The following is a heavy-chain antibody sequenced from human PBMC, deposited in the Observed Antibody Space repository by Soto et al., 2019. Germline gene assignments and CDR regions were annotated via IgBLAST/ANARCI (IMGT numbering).Heavy chain of an antibody. CDR2: ISAYNGNT. J-gene: IGHJ6*02. V-gene: IGHV1-18*04. CDR3: AREGVVLDAKYYYYGMDV. Sequence: ASVKVSCKASGYTFTSYGISWVRQAPGQGLEWMGWISAYNGNTNYAQKLQGRVTMTTDTSTSTAYMELRSLRSDDTAVYYCAREGVVLDAKYYYYGMDVWGQGTTVTVCS. D-gene: IGHD2-15*01. CDR1: GYTFTSYG.